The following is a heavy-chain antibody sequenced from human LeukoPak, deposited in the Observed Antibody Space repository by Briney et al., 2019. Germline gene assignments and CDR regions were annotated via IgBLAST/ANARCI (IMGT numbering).Heavy chain of an antibody. Sequence: GGSLRLSCAASGFTFSSYGMHWVRQAPGKGLEWVAVISYDGSNKYYADSVKGRFTISRDNSKNTLYLQMNSLRAEDTAVYYCGKDGVATRNKPVVVVAATVSDWGQGTLVTVSS. CDR2: ISYDGSNK. V-gene: IGHV3-30*18. D-gene: IGHD2-15*01. CDR3: GKDGVATRNKPVVVVAATVSD. CDR1: GFTFSSYG. J-gene: IGHJ4*02.